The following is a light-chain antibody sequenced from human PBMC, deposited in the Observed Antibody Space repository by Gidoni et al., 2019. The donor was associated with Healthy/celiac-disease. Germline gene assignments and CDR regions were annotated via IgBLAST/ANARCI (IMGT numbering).Light chain of an antibody. V-gene: IGKV1-9*01. Sequence: DLQLTQSPYFLSASVGDRVTITCRASQGISSYLAWYQQKPGKAPKLLIYAASTLQSGVPSRFSGSGSGTDFTLTISSLQPEDFATYYCQQLNSYPITFXQXTRLEIK. CDR3: QQLNSYPIT. J-gene: IGKJ5*01. CDR2: AAS. CDR1: QGISSY.